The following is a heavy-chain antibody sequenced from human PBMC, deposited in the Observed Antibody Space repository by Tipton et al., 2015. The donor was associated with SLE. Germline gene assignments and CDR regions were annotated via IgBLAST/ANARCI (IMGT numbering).Heavy chain of an antibody. CDR3: ASSFYCGGDCYPYYFDY. CDR1: GFTFSRYW. CDR2: IKQDGSEK. V-gene: IGHV3-7*01. Sequence: LRLSCAASGFTFSRYWMSWVRQAPGKGLEWVANIKQDGSEKDYVDSVKGRFTISRDNAKNSLYLQMNSLRVEDTAVYYCASSFYCGGDCYPYYFDYWGQGTLVTVSS. J-gene: IGHJ4*02. D-gene: IGHD2-21*01.